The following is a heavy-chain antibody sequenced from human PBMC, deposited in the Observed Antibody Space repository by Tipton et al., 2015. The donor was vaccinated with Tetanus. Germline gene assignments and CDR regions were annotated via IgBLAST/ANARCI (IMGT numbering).Heavy chain of an antibody. J-gene: IGHJ4*02. D-gene: IGHD3-9*01. CDR2: ISGSGGST. Sequence: SLRLSCAASGFTFSSYAMSWVRQAPGKGLEWVSAISGSGGSTYYADSVKSRFTISRDNSKNTLYLQMNSLRAEDTAVYYCAKDAYYDILTGYYDTIGAFDYWGQGTLVTVSS. CDR3: AKDAYYDILTGYYDTIGAFDY. V-gene: IGHV3-23*01. CDR1: GFTFSSYA.